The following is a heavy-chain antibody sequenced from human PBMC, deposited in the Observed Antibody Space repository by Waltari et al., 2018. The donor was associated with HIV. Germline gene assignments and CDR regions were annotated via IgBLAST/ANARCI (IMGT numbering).Heavy chain of an antibody. D-gene: IGHD5-12*01. CDR1: RFPFISYS. J-gene: IGHJ3*02. Sequence: EVQLVESGGGLVKPGGSLRLSCAASRFPFISYSMNWVRPAPGKGLEWVSSISSGSVYIYYADSVKGRFTISRDNAKNSLYLQMNSLRAEDTAVYYCARDEAEMATLTAFDIWGQGTMVTVSS. V-gene: IGHV3-21*01. CDR3: ARDEAEMATLTAFDI. CDR2: ISSGSVYI.